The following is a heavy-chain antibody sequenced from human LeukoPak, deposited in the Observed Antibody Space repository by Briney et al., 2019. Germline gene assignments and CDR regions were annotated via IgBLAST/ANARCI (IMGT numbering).Heavy chain of an antibody. D-gene: IGHD6-19*01. CDR3: AKAVGSGWRYYFDY. CDR1: GFTFSSNA. CDR2: IGGSGGNT. V-gene: IGHV3-23*01. J-gene: IGHJ4*02. Sequence: GGSLRLSCAASGFTFSSNAMIWVRQAPGKGLEWVSVIGGSGGNTYYADSVKGRLTISRDNSKNTLYLQMNSLRAEDTAVYYCAKAVGSGWRYYFDYWGQGTLVTVSS.